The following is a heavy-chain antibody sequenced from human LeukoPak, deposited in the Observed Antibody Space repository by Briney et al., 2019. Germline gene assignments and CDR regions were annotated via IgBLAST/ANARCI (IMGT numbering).Heavy chain of an antibody. CDR3: AREVGGSHYFDY. Sequence: SETLSLTCTVSGGSIISDSYYWAWIRQPPGKGLEWIGSAYYNGETYYNPSLKSRVTISVDTSKSQFSLKLSSVTAADTAVYFCAREVGGSHYFDYWGQGTLVTVSS. D-gene: IGHD3-16*01. CDR2: AYYNGET. CDR1: GGSIISDSYY. J-gene: IGHJ4*02. V-gene: IGHV4-39*07.